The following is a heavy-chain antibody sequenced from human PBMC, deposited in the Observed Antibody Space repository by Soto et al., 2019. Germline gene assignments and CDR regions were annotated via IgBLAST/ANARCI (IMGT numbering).Heavy chain of an antibody. V-gene: IGHV2-5*02. J-gene: IGHJ6*02. CDR2: IYWDDDK. D-gene: IGHD2-15*01. Sequence: QITLKESGPTLVKPTQTLTLTCTFSGFSLSTSGVGVAWIRQPPGKALEWLALIYWDDDKRYRPSLESRLTITKDTSKNLVVLTMTNMDSVDTATYYCAFRPCCGGSCYWFSFSGMDVWGQGTTVTVSS. CDR3: AFRPCCGGSCYWFSFSGMDV. CDR1: GFSLSTSGVG.